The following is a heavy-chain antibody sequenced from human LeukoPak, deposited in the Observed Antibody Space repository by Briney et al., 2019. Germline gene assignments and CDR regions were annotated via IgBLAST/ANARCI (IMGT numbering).Heavy chain of an antibody. Sequence: PSETLSLTCTVSGGSISSYYWSWIRQPPGKGLEWIGYIYYSGSTNYNPSLKSRVTISVDTSKNQLSLKLSSVTAADTAVYYCARQQYYDFWSGSPGAFDIWGQGTMVTVSS. D-gene: IGHD3-3*01. V-gene: IGHV4-59*01. CDR3: ARQQYYDFWSGSPGAFDI. CDR1: GGSISSYY. CDR2: IYYSGST. J-gene: IGHJ3*02.